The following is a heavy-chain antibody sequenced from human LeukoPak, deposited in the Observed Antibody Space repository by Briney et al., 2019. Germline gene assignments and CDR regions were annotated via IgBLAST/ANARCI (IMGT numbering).Heavy chain of an antibody. J-gene: IGHJ4*02. CDR2: IWSDGSNK. CDR1: GFTFTSYG. D-gene: IGHD3-10*01. V-gene: IGHV3-33*06. CDR3: AKDRGSGSYYGPDY. Sequence: GGSLRLSCAASGFTFTSYGIHWVRQAPGKGLEWVAIIWSDGSNKYYADSVKGRFTISRDNSKNTLSLQMNSLRAADTAVYYCAKDRGSGSYYGPDYWGQGTLVTVSS.